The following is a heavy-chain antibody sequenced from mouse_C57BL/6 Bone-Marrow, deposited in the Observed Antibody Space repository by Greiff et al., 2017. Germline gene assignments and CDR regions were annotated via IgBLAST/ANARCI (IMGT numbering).Heavy chain of an antibody. CDR1: GYTFTSYW. CDR3: ARYYYGSSYDAY. V-gene: IGHV1-64*01. CDR2: IHPNSGST. D-gene: IGHD1-1*01. Sequence: QVQLQQPGAELVKPGASVKLSCKASGYTFTSYWMHWVKQRPGQGLEWIGMIHPNSGSTNYNEKFKSKATLTVAKSSSTAYMQLSSLTSEDSAVYYCARYYYGSSYDAYWGQGTLVTVSA. J-gene: IGHJ3*01.